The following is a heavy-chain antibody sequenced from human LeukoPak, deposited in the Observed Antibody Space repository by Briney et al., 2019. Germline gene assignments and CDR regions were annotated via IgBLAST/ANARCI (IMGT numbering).Heavy chain of an antibody. J-gene: IGHJ4*02. CDR2: INPSGGSK. CDR3: ARGSSGWYSVAY. Sequence: RASVKVSCTASGYTFTSYYMQWVRQAPGQGLEWMGIINPSGGSKSYVQKFQGRVTMTRDTSTSTVYMELSSLRSEDTAVYYCARGSSGWYSVAYWGQGTLVTVSS. CDR1: GYTFTSYY. D-gene: IGHD6-19*01. V-gene: IGHV1-46*01.